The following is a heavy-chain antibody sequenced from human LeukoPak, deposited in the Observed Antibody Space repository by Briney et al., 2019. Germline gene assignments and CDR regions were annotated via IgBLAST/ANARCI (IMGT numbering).Heavy chain of an antibody. D-gene: IGHD3-10*01. CDR3: AKEYDSGGYGANFDY. CDR1: GFAVSGNY. Sequence: GGSLRLSCAASGFAVSGNYTNWVRQAPGKGLEWVAVVSSDGGTKYYADSVKGRFTISRDNSRNTMYLQMDSLRAEDTAVYYCAKEYDSGGYGANFDYWGRGTLVTVSS. CDR2: VSSDGGTK. V-gene: IGHV3-30*18. J-gene: IGHJ4*02.